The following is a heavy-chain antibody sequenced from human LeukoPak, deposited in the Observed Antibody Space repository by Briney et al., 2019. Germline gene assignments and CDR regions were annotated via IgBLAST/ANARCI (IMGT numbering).Heavy chain of an antibody. Sequence: SETLSLTCTVSNFSVRSTFFWAWLRQPPGKGLEWIGHTYYSGNNYYNPSLKSRVTISVDTSKNQFSLNLNSVTAADTAVYFCAREGGYISGYIFDSWGHGILVSVSS. V-gene: IGHV4-38-2*02. CDR1: NFSVRSTFF. J-gene: IGHJ4*01. CDR2: TYYSGNN. CDR3: AREGGYISGYIFDS. D-gene: IGHD5-18*01.